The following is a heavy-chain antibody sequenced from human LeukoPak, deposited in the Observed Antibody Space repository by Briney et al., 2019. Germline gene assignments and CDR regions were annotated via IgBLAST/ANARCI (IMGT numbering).Heavy chain of an antibody. CDR1: GFTFSSYA. CDR2: LSKDGSDK. Sequence: GGSLRLSCAASGFTFSSYAMHWVRQAPGKGLESVGGLSKDGSDKYYAASVKGRFNISRDKSENTLYLQMNSLRGADTAVYYCARAALQMGNEALDIWGQGTMVTVSS. D-gene: IGHD5-24*01. CDR3: ARAALQMGNEALDI. J-gene: IGHJ3*02. V-gene: IGHV3-30-3*01.